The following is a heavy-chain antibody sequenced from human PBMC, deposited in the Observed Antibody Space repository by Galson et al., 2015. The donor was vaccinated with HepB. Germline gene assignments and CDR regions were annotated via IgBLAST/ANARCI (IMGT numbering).Heavy chain of an antibody. CDR2: INQDGREE. D-gene: IGHD6-19*01. V-gene: IGHV3-7*01. J-gene: IGHJ4*02. CDR3: AAGTGWLIEY. CDR1: GFTSRRYW. Sequence: SLRLSCAASGFTSRRYWMNWVRQAPGRGLEWVANINQDGREEHYVDSMKGRFTVSTDNAKKSLYLQMNSLTVEDTAIYYCAAGTGWLIEYWGQGTLVTVSS.